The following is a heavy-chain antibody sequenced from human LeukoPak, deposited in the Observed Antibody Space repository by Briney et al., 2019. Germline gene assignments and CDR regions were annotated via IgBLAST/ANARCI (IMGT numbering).Heavy chain of an antibody. CDR1: GSRFTSYW. Sequence: GESLKISSKGSGSRFTSYWIGWVRRIPGKGLEWMAIIYPADSDIRYSPSFQGQVTISADKSISTAYLQWSSLKASDTAMYYCARSLTAAAGDYWGQGTLVTVSS. V-gene: IGHV5-51*01. CDR2: IYPADSDI. J-gene: IGHJ4*02. CDR3: ARSLTAAAGDY. D-gene: IGHD6-25*01.